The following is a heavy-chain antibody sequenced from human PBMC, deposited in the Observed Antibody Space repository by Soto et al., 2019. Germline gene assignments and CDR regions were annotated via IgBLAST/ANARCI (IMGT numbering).Heavy chain of an antibody. V-gene: IGHV3-23*01. D-gene: IGHD3-10*01. CDR2: ISGGGETT. J-gene: IGHJ4*02. CDR1: GFTFSSYA. Sequence: GGSLRVSCAASGFTFSSYAMWWVRQAPGEGLECVSAISGGGETTYYADSVKGRFTISRDNSKNTLYLQMNSLRAEDTAVYYCAFNSGSGSYYFDYWGQGTLVTVSS. CDR3: AFNSGSGSYYFDY.